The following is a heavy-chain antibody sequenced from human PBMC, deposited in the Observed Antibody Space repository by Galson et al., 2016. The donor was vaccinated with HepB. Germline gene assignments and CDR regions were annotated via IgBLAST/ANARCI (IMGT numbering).Heavy chain of an antibody. D-gene: IGHD3-3*01. CDR3: AKHAKSSVYHDFWSGYYPREDAFDI. Sequence: SLRLSCAASGFTFSNYAMSWVRQAPGKGLKWIATITGSASKTYHADSVRGQFTISSDNSKNTVYLRMNSLSAEDTAGYYCAKHAKSSVYHDFWSGYYPREDAFDIWGQGTLVTVSS. CDR1: GFTFSNYA. V-gene: IGHV3-23*01. CDR2: ITGSASKT. J-gene: IGHJ3*02.